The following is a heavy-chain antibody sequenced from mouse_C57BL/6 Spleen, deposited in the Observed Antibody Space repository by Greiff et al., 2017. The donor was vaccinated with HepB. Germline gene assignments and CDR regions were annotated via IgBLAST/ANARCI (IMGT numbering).Heavy chain of an antibody. CDR1: GYTFTDYY. J-gene: IGHJ1*03. CDR2: IYPGSGNT. Sequence: VKLMESGAELVRPGASVKLSCKASGYTFTDYYINWVKQRPGQGLEWIARIYPGSGNTYYNEKFKGKATLTAEKSSSTAYMQLSSLTSEDSAVYFCARRRHWYFDVWGTGTTVTVSS. CDR3: ARRRHWYFDV. V-gene: IGHV1-76*01.